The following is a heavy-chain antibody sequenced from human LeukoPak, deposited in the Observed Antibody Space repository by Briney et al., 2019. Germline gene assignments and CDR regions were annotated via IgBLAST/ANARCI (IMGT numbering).Heavy chain of an antibody. D-gene: IGHD1-26*01. CDR1: GFTFSSFG. J-gene: IGHJ3*01. CDR3: ATEGGSSDAFAF. CDR2: IRYDGSDK. V-gene: IGHV3-30*02. Sequence: GGSLRLSCAASGFTFSSFGMHWVRQAPGKGLEWVAFIRYDGSDKYYADSVKGRFTISRDNSKNTMYLQMNSLRIDDTAVYYCATEGGSSDAFAFWGQGTEVTVPS.